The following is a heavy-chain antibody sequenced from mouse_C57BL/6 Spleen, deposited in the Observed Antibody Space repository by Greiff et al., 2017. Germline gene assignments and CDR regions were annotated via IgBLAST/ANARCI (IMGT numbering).Heavy chain of an antibody. CDR3: ARGEGAMDY. CDR2: ISYDGSK. CDR1: GYSITSGYY. Sequence: EVKLQESGPGLVKPSQSLSLTCSVTGYSITSGYYWNWIRQFPGNKLEWMGYISYDGSKKYNPSLKIRISITRDTSKNQFFLKLNSVTTEDTATYYCARGEGAMDYWGQGTSVTVSS. V-gene: IGHV3-6*01. J-gene: IGHJ4*01.